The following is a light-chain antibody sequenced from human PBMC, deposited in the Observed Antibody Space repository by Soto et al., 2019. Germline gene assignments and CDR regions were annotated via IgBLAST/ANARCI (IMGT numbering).Light chain of an antibody. CDR2: MVS. CDR3: TSPTPGSLYV. J-gene: IGLJ1*01. Sequence: QSVLTQPASMSGSPGQSITISCTGTSSDVGNYNYVSWYQQYPGRVPKLLIYMVSNRPSGVSNRFSGSKSGNTASLTISGLQAEDEADYFCTSPTPGSLYVFGTGTKVTV. V-gene: IGLV2-14*01. CDR1: SSDVGNYNY.